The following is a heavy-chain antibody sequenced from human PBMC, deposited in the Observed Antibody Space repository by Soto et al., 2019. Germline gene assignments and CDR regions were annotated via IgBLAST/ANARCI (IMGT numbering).Heavy chain of an antibody. D-gene: IGHD6-13*01. CDR2: VSSDGSST. CDR1: GFTISSYW. J-gene: IGHJ4*02. V-gene: IGHV3-74*01. CDR3: ACIAAAG. Sequence: EVQVVESGGDLVQPGGSLRLSCAASGFTISSYWMHWVRQAPGKGLVWVSRVSSDGSSTFYADSVKGRFTISRDNAKNTLYLQMNSLRAEDTAVYYCACIAAAGWGQGTLVTVAS.